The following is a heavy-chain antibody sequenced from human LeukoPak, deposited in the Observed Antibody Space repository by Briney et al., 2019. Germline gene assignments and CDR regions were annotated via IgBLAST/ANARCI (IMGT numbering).Heavy chain of an antibody. CDR2: ISSSSSTI. CDR1: GCTFSSYS. V-gene: IGHV3-48*01. Sequence: GGSLRLSCAASGCTFSSYSMNWVRQAPGKGLEWVSYISSSSSTIYYADSVKGRFTISRDNAKNSLYLQMNSLRAEDTAAYYRARGATGVTPDFDYWGQGTLVTVSS. J-gene: IGHJ4*02. D-gene: IGHD4-23*01. CDR3: ARGATGVTPDFDY.